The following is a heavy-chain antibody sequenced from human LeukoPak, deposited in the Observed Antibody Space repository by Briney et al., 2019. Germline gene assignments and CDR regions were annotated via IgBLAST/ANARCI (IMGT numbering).Heavy chain of an antibody. CDR1: GFTFSSYA. CDR3: ARVGIVLMMYASFDY. J-gene: IGHJ4*02. Sequence: GGSLRLSCAASGFTFSSYAMHWVRQAPGKGLEWVAVISYDGSNKYYADSVKGRFTISRDNSKNTLYLQMNSLRAEDTAVYYCARVGIVLMMYASFDYWGQGTLVIVSS. V-gene: IGHV3-30*04. CDR2: ISYDGSNK. D-gene: IGHD2-8*01.